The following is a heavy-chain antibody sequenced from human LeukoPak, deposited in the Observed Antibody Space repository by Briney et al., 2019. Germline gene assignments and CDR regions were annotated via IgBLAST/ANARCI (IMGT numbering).Heavy chain of an antibody. Sequence: SETLSLTCSVSDGSINSYYWNWIRRPPGKGLEWIGYIYYNGNTNYSPSLKSRVTMSVDTSKNLFSLKVSSVTAADTAVYYCARGPGLPYDYWGQGTLVTVSS. CDR3: ARGPGLPYDY. CDR1: DGSINSYY. J-gene: IGHJ4*02. D-gene: IGHD2-2*02. V-gene: IGHV4-59*01. CDR2: IYYNGNT.